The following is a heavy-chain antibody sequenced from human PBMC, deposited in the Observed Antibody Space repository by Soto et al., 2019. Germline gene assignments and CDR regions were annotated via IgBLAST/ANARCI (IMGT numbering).Heavy chain of an antibody. Sequence: EVQLVESGGGLVKPGGSLRLSCAGSGFPFSNAWINWVRHVPGKGLEWVGRIKSKALGGTTDFAAPVRGRFAITRDDSRTVAYMQMNSLYTEDTGVYYCTTDSYSTMIEVRFDYWGHGTLVTVSS. D-gene: IGHD3-22*01. CDR2: IKSKALGGTT. J-gene: IGHJ4*01. V-gene: IGHV3-15*07. CDR1: GFPFSNAW. CDR3: TTDSYSTMIEVRFDY.